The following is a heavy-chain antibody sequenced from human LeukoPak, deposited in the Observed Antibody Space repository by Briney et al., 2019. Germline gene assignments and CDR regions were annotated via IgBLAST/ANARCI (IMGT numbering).Heavy chain of an antibody. D-gene: IGHD2-21*02. J-gene: IGHJ4*02. CDR1: GDSISSSSYY. CDR3: ARNPSLHIVVATAIDY. V-gene: IGHV4-39*01. CDR2: INYSGRT. Sequence: SETLSLTCTVSGDSISSSSYYWGWIRQPPGKGLEWIGDINYSGRTYYNPSLKSRVTISVDTSKNQFSLKLSSVTAADTAVYYCARNPSLHIVVATAIDYWGLGTLVTVSS.